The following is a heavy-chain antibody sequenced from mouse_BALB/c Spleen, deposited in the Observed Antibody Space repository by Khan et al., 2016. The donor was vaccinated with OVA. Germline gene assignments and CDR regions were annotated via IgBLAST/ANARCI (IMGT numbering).Heavy chain of an antibody. CDR3: ARQPYYHYYIMNY. CDR2: IWSDGST. Sequence: QVQLKESGPGLVAPSQSLSITCTISGFSLTNYGVHWVRQPPGKGLEWLVVIWSDGSTTYDSALKSRLTISKDNSKSHVFLEMDSLQTDDTAMYYCARQPYYHYYIMNYWGQGTSVTVSS. D-gene: IGHD2-10*01. V-gene: IGHV2-6-1*01. J-gene: IGHJ4*01. CDR1: GFSLTNYG.